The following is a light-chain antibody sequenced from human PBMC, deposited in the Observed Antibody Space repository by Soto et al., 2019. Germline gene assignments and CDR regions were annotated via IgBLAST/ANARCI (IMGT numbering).Light chain of an antibody. CDR2: GAS. Sequence: EIVLTQSPATLSVSPGDRATLSCRASQSVSSNVAWYQQKTGQTPRLLIYGASTRATAVPPRFSGSRAGTDFTLTISSLQSEDCAVYYCQQYYKWSTYTFGQGNKL. V-gene: IGKV3-15*01. J-gene: IGKJ2*01. CDR3: QQYYKWSTYT. CDR1: QSVSSN.